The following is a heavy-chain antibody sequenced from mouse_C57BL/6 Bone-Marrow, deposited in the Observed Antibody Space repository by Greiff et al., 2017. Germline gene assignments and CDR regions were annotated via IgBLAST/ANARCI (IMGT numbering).Heavy chain of an antibody. Sequence: EVQLQQSGPVLVKPGASVKMSCKASGYTFTDYYMNWVKQSHGKSLEWIGVINPYNGGTSYNQKFKGKATLTVDKSSSTAYMELNRLTSEDSAVYYCATELSYFDYWGQGTTLTVSS. D-gene: IGHD3-3*01. J-gene: IGHJ2*01. V-gene: IGHV1-19*01. CDR2: INPYNGGT. CDR1: GYTFTDYY. CDR3: ATELSYFDY.